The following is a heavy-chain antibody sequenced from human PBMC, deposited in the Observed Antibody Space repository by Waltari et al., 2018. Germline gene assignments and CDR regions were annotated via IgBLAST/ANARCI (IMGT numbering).Heavy chain of an antibody. CDR1: GYTFTGSY. Sequence: QVQLVPSGAEVKKPGASVKVSCKASGYTFTGSYMPWVRQAPGQGLEWMGWINPNSGGTNYAQKFQGRVTMTRDTSISTAYMELSRLRSDDTAVYYCARDRGWNDVPYAFDIWGQGTMVTVSS. V-gene: IGHV1-2*02. J-gene: IGHJ3*02. D-gene: IGHD1-1*01. CDR2: INPNSGGT. CDR3: ARDRGWNDVPYAFDI.